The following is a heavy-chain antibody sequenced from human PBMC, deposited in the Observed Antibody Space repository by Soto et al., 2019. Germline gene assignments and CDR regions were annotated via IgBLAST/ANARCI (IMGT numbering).Heavy chain of an antibody. J-gene: IGHJ6*02. V-gene: IGHV3-30*18. Sequence: PGWSLRLSCAASGFMFSTTDMSWVRQAPGKGLEWVAVISYDETNEHYVDSVKGRFTIYRDNSKSILYLQMNRLRPEDTAVYKCEKYIRNKIYDYGMDVWGQGSTVT. CDR2: ISYDETNE. CDR3: EKYIRNKIYDYGMDV. D-gene: IGHD1-20*01. CDR1: GFMFSTTD.